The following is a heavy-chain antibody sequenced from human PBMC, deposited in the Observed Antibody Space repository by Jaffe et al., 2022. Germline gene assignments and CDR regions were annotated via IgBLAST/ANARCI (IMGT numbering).Heavy chain of an antibody. D-gene: IGHD3-10*01. CDR3: ARSPSTFYGSGSYALDY. J-gene: IGHJ4*02. CDR1: GYTFTGYY. V-gene: IGHV1-2*06. Sequence: QVQLVQSGAEVKKPGASVKVSCKASGYTFTGYYMHWVRQAPGQGLEWMGRINPNSGGTNYAQKFQGRVTMTRDTSISTAYMELSRLRSDDTAVYYCARSPSTFYGSGSYALDYWGQGTLVTVSS. CDR2: INPNSGGT.